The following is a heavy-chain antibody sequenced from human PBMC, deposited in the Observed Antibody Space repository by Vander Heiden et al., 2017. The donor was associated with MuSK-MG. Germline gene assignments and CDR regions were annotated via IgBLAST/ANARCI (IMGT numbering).Heavy chain of an antibody. D-gene: IGHD5-18*01. V-gene: IGHV1-69*06. CDR1: GGTFSSYA. CDR2: IIPICGTG. CDR3: ARDRRGYSSGPDYYYYGMDV. Sequence: QVQLVQSGAEVKKPGSSVKVSCEASGGTFSSYALSWVRQAPGQALEWVGGIIPICGTGNYEQRFQGSVTITADKSTSTAYMERSSLRSEDTALYYCARDRRGYSSGPDYYYYGMDVWGQGTTVTVSS. J-gene: IGHJ6*02.